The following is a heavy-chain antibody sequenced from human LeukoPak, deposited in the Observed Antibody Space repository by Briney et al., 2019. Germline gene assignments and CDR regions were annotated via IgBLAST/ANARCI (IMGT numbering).Heavy chain of an antibody. CDR1: GFAFSSYG. CDR3: ARELDYFDY. J-gene: IGHJ4*02. CDR2: ISSSSSTI. Sequence: GGSLRLSFAASGFAFSSYGMNWVRQAPGKGLEWVSYISSSSSTIYYADSVKGRFTISRDDAKNSLYLQMNSLRGEDTAVYYCARELDYFDYWGQGTLVTVSS. V-gene: IGHV3-48*01.